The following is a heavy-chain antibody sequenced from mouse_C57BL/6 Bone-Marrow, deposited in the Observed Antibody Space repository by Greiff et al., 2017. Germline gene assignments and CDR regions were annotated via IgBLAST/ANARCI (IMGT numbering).Heavy chain of an antibody. CDR3: AREGGLYDGYYGGFAY. CDR1: GYTFTSYG. V-gene: IGHV1-81*01. CDR2: IYPRSGNT. Sequence: SGAELARPGASVKLSCKASGYTFTSYGISWVKQRTGQGLEWIGEIYPRSGNTYYNEKFKGKATLTADKSSSTAYMELRSLTSEDSAVYFCAREGGLYDGYYGGFAYWGQGTLVTVSA. D-gene: IGHD2-3*01. J-gene: IGHJ3*01.